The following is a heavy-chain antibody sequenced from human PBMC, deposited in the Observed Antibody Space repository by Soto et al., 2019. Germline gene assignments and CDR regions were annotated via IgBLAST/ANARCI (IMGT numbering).Heavy chain of an antibody. Sequence: QVQLVQSGPELKKPGASVRVSCTAPGYAFLTYGIAWVRQAPGQGLECMGWISTTTGNTNYAQNPQVRVTMTTDTPTSTADMELRSLTSDDTAVYYCARELAGLLDNWGQGTLVTVSS. V-gene: IGHV1-18*01. CDR3: ARELAGLLDN. J-gene: IGHJ4*02. CDR2: ISTTTGNT. CDR1: GYAFLTYG.